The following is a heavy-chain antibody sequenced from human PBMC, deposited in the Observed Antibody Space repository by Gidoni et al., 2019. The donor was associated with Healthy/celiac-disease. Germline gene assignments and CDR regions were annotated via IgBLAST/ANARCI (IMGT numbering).Heavy chain of an antibody. D-gene: IGHD3-10*01. Sequence: QVQLVASGGGVVQPGRALRRSGAAFGLTLRSYRVHWVRQPPAKGMELVAVILYDGSDNNYAHSVQGRFAIARDNSSNTLFSQMLSSVAAATAAYYCSKAVVRVVNSHFDYWGQGTLVTVSS. CDR1: GLTLRSYR. J-gene: IGHJ4*02. CDR2: ILYDGSDN. CDR3: SKAVVRVVNSHFDY. V-gene: IGHV3-30*18.